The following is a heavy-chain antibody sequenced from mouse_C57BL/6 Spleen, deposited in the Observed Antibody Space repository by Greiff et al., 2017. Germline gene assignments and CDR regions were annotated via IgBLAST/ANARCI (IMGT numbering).Heavy chain of an antibody. J-gene: IGHJ1*03. CDR1: GYTFTDYY. CDR2: INPYNGGT. D-gene: IGHD1-1*01. CDR3: GPYGSSYRYFDV. V-gene: IGHV1-19*01. Sequence: VQLQQPGPVLVKPGASVKMSCKASGYTFTDYYMNWVKQSHGKSLEWIGVINPYNGGTSYNEKFKGKATLTVDTSSSTAYMELNSLTSEDSAVYYCGPYGSSYRYFDVWGTGTTVTVSS.